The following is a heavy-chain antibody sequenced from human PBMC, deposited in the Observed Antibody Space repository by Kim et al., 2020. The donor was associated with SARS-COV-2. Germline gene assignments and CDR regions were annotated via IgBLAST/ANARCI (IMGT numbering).Heavy chain of an antibody. V-gene: IGHV1-18*01. CDR1: GYTFTSYG. CDR2: ISAYNGNT. CDR3: ARDYCSSTSCYGGYYGMDV. Sequence: ASVKVSCKASGYTFTSYGISWVRQAPGQGLEWMGWISAYNGNTNYAQKLQGRATMTTDTSTSTAYMELRSLRSDDTAVYYCARDYCSSTSCYGGYYGMDVWGQGTTVTVSS. J-gene: IGHJ6*02. D-gene: IGHD2-2*01.